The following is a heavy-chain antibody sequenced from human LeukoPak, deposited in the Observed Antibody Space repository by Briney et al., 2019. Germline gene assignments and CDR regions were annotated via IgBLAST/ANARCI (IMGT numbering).Heavy chain of an antibody. CDR2: ISGSGGST. Sequence: QPGGSLRLSCAASGFIFSSYAMSWVRQAPGKGLEWVSAISGSGGSTYYADSVKGRFTISRDNSKNTLYLQMNSLRAEDTAVYYCAKDQGSYAVPLYYFDYWGQGTLVTVSS. V-gene: IGHV3-23*01. CDR1: GFIFSSYA. D-gene: IGHD1-26*01. J-gene: IGHJ4*02. CDR3: AKDQGSYAVPLYYFDY.